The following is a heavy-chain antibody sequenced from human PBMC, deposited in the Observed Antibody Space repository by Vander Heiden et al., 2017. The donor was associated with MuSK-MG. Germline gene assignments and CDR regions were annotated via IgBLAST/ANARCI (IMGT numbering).Heavy chain of an antibody. CDR2: IYYSGIT. CDR3: ARQLWGKYFDY. V-gene: IGHV4-39*01. Sequence: QLQLQESGPGLVKPSETLSLTCTVSGSPISSSSYHWGRIRQPPGKGLEWIGSIYYSGITYDNPSLKSRVTISVDTSKSLFSLNLRFVTAADTAVYYCARQLWGKYFDYWGQGTLVTVSS. CDR1: GSPISSSSYH. J-gene: IGHJ4*02. D-gene: IGHD5-18*01.